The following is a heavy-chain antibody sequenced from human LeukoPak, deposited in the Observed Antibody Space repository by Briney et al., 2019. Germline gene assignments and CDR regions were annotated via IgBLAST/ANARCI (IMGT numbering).Heavy chain of an antibody. Sequence: GASVKVSCKASGYTFTSYYMHWVRQAPGQGLEWMGIINPSGGSTSYAQKFQGRVTMTRDTSTSTVYMELSSLRSEDTAVYYCARVRSAYYYDSSGSSGAFDIWGQGTMVTVSS. V-gene: IGHV1-46*01. CDR2: INPSGGST. J-gene: IGHJ3*02. D-gene: IGHD3-22*01. CDR3: ARVRSAYYYDSSGSSGAFDI. CDR1: GYTFTSYY.